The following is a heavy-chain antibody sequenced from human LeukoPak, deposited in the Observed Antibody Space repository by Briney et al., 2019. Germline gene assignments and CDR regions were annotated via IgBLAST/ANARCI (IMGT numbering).Heavy chain of an antibody. CDR3: ARDPTGYSSSSEFGLGDI. Sequence: ASVKVSCKASGYTFTSYAMNWVRQAPGQGLEWMGWINTNTGNPTYAQGFTGRFVFSLDTSVSTAYLQVSSLKAEDTAVYYCARDPTGYSSSSEFGLGDIWGQGTMVSASS. CDR1: GYTFTSYA. V-gene: IGHV7-4-1*02. D-gene: IGHD6-6*01. J-gene: IGHJ3*02. CDR2: INTNTGNP.